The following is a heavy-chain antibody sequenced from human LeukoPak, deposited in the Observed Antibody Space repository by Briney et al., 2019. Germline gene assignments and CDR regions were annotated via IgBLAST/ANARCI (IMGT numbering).Heavy chain of an antibody. J-gene: IGHJ3*02. V-gene: IGHV4-59*08. CDR3: ARSAIDAFDI. CDR1: GGSISSYY. Sequence: SETLSLTCTVSGGSISSYYWSWIRQPPGKGLECIGYIYNSGSTNYNPSLRSRVSISVDTSKNQFSLKLSSVTAADAAVYYCARSAIDAFDIWGQGTMVTVSS. CDR2: IYNSGST. D-gene: IGHD5-18*01.